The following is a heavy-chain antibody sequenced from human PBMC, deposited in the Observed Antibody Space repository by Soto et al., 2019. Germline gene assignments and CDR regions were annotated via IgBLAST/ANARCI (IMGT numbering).Heavy chain of an antibody. CDR1: GYTLTELS. D-gene: IGHD3-10*01. CDR3: ATIGYYYGSGSYPFGP. Sequence: ASVKVSCKISGYTLTELSMHWVRQAPGKGLEWMGGFDPEDGETIYAQKFQGRVTMTEDTSTDTAYMELSSLRSEDTAVYYCATIGYYYGSGSYPFGPWGQGTLVTVSS. J-gene: IGHJ5*02. CDR2: FDPEDGET. V-gene: IGHV1-24*01.